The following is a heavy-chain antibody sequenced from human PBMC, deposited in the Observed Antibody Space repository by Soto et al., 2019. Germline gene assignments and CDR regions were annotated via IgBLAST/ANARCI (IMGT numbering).Heavy chain of an antibody. Sequence: ASVKVSCKASGGTFSSYAISWVRQAPGQGLEWMGGIIPIFGTANYAQKFQGRVTITADESTSTAYMELSSLRSEDTAVYYCAREESHNYYFDYWGQGTLVTVSS. D-gene: IGHD1-20*01. CDR1: GGTFSSYA. V-gene: IGHV1-69*13. J-gene: IGHJ4*02. CDR2: IIPIFGTA. CDR3: AREESHNYYFDY.